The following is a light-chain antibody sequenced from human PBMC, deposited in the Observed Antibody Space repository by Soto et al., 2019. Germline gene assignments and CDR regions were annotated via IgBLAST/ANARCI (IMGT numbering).Light chain of an antibody. CDR3: QQRSNWPPIT. J-gene: IGKJ5*01. V-gene: IGKV3-11*01. CDR2: DAS. CDR1: QSVNSNY. Sequence: DIVLTQSPGTLSLSPGERATLSCRSSQSVNSNYLVWYQQRPGQAPRLLIHDASHRAAGIPARFSGSGFGTDFTLTISSLEPEDAAVYYCQQRSNWPPITFGQGTRLEIK.